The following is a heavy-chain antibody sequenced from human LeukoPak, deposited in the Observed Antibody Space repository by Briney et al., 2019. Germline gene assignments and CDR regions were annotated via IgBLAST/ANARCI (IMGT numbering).Heavy chain of an antibody. CDR2: ISGSGGST. CDR1: GFTFSSYA. Sequence: PGGSLRLSCAASGFTFSSYAMSWIRQAPGKGLEWVSAISGSGGSTYYADSVKGRFTISRDNSKNTLYLQMNSLRAEDTAVYYCAKGNDYYGSGSFDYWGQGTLVTVSS. J-gene: IGHJ4*02. V-gene: IGHV3-23*01. CDR3: AKGNDYYGSGSFDY. D-gene: IGHD3-10*01.